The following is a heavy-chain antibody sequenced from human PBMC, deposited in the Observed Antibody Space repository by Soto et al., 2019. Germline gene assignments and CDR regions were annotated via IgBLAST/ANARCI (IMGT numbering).Heavy chain of an antibody. Sequence: PSETLSLTCTVSGGSISSYYWSWIRQPPGKGLEWIGYIYYSGSTNYNPSLKSRVTISVDTSKNQFSLKLSSVTAADTAVYYCARRRDRYKSEFDYWGQGTLVTVSS. V-gene: IGHV4-59*01. D-gene: IGHD1-1*01. CDR1: GGSISSYY. CDR2: IYYSGST. CDR3: ARRRDRYKSEFDY. J-gene: IGHJ4*02.